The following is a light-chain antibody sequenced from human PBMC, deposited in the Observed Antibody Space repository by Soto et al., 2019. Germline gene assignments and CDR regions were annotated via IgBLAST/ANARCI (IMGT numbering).Light chain of an antibody. J-gene: IGKJ4*01. V-gene: IGKV3D-20*02. Sequence: EIVLTQSPGTLSLSPGERATLSCRASQSVSSPYLAWYQQKPGQAPRLLIYGASSRATGIPDRFSGSGSGTDVTLTISSLEPEDVAVYYCQQRSNWPATFGGWNRVEIK. CDR1: QSVSSPY. CDR2: GAS. CDR3: QQRSNWPAT.